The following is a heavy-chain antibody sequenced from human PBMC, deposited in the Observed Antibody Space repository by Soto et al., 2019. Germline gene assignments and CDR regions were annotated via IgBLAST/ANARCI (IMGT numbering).Heavy chain of an antibody. Sequence: SETLSLTCTVSGGSISSGGYYWSWIRQHPGTGLEWIGHISYSGSTFYNPSLKSRVTISVDGSKNQFSLKVNSVTAADTAVYYCARGRLVPAVNFDYWGLGTLVTVSS. CDR2: ISYSGST. D-gene: IGHD2-2*01. J-gene: IGHJ4*02. CDR3: ARGRLVPAVNFDY. V-gene: IGHV4-30-4*01. CDR1: GGSISSGGYY.